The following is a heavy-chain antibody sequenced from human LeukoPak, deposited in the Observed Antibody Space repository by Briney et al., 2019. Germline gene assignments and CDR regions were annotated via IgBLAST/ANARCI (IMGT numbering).Heavy chain of an antibody. CDR1: GFTLSSYA. Sequence: WWSLRLSCAASGFTLSSYAMTLVRQAPGSGLDSVSTVDGGGGTYYADSVKGRFTISRDNPKDTLYLQMNGLRAEDTAVHFCAKQSAGSAAWYSLHYDFWGQGTLVTVSS. D-gene: IGHD6-13*01. CDR2: VDGGGGT. V-gene: IGHV3-23*01. CDR3: AKQSAGSAAWYSLHYDF. J-gene: IGHJ4*02.